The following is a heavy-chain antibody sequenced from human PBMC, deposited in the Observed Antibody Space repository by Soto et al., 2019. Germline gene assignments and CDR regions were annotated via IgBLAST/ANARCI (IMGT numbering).Heavy chain of an antibody. J-gene: IGHJ6*02. CDR2: IIPIFDIT. Sequence: SVKVSCKASGGTFRSYSISWVRQAPGQGLEWMGGIIPIFDITNYAQKFQGRVTITADESTSTAYMELSSLGSDDTAVYYCARPDEGGYSSNHHYYYALDVWGQGTTVTVS. CDR1: GGTFRSYS. D-gene: IGHD3-22*01. V-gene: IGHV1-69*13. CDR3: ARPDEGGYSSNHHYYYALDV.